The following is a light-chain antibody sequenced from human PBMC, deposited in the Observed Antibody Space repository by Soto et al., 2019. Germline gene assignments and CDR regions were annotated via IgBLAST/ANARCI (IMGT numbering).Light chain of an antibody. CDR2: GAS. V-gene: IGKV3-15*01. J-gene: IGKJ4*01. CDR3: QQYNNWPRT. CDR1: PSVSST. Sequence: ELVMTQSPATLSVSPGERATLSCRASPSVSSTLAWYQQKPGQAPRLLIYGASTRATGIPARFSGSGSGTEFTLTISSPQSEDVAVYDCQQYNNWPRTFGGGTKVEIK.